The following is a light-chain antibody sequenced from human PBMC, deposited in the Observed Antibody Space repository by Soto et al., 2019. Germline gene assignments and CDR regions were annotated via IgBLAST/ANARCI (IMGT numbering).Light chain of an antibody. CDR1: QSVGSF. J-gene: IGKJ5*01. CDR2: AAS. Sequence: IVLTQSPATLSLSPGERATLSCGASQSVGSFLAWYQQKPGQAPRLLIYAASNRATGIPARFSGSASGTDFTITISSLETEDGAVYYCQQYGSSTITFGQGTRLEIK. CDR3: QQYGSSTIT. V-gene: IGKV3-11*01.